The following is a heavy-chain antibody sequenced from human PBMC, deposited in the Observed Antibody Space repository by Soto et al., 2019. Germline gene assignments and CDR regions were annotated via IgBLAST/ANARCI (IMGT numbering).Heavy chain of an antibody. J-gene: IGHJ6*02. CDR3: ARELGGCSGGSCYYYYYYGMDV. CDR1: GGSISSGGYY. D-gene: IGHD2-15*01. V-gene: IGHV4-31*03. CDR2: IYYSGST. Sequence: QVQLQESGPGLVKPSQTLSLTCTVSGGSISSGGYYWSWIRQHPGKGLEWIGYIYYSGSTYYNPSLKSRGTISVDTSKNQFSLKLSSVTAADTAVYYCARELGGCSGGSCYYYYYYGMDVWGQGTTVTVSS.